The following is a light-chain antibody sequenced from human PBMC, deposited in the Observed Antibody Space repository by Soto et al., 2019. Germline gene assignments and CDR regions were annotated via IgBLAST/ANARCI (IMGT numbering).Light chain of an antibody. CDR2: DAS. CDR1: ESIRSN. CDR3: QQYNKWPPWT. Sequence: EIVMTQSPATLSVSPGERATLSCGASESIRSNLAWYQQKPGQAPRLLIYDASTRATGIPARFSGSGYGTEFTLTISSLQSEDFAVYYCQQYNKWPPWTFGQGTKVEIK. J-gene: IGKJ1*01. V-gene: IGKV3-15*01.